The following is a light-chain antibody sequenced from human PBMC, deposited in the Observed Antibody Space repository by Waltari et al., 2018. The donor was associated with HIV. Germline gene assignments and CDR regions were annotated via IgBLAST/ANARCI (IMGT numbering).Light chain of an antibody. CDR2: CAS. V-gene: IGKV3-20*01. J-gene: IGKJ2*01. CDR1: QSVSISH. Sequence: EIVLTQSPGTLSLSPGESATLSCRASQSVSISHLAWYQQTPGLPPRLLIYCASSRDTGTPDRFGGSGSGTDVTLTISRLEPEDFAVYYCQQYGTSPYTFGQGTKLEIK. CDR3: QQYGTSPYT.